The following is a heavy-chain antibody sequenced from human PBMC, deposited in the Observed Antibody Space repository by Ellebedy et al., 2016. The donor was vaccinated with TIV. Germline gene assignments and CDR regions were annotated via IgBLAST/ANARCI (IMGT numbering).Heavy chain of an antibody. CDR1: GGTFSSYA. J-gene: IGHJ6*02. Sequence: SVKVSCXASGGTFSSYAISWVRQAPGQGLEWMGGIIPIFGTANYAQKFQGRVTMTEDTSTDTAYMELSSLRSEDTAVYYCATAGDSRYYYYGMDVWGQGTTVTVSS. V-gene: IGHV1-69*06. D-gene: IGHD2-21*01. CDR2: IIPIFGTA. CDR3: ATAGDSRYYYYGMDV.